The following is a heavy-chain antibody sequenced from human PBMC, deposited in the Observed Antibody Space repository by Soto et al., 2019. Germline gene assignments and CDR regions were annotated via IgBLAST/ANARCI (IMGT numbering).Heavy chain of an antibody. CDR3: ARDIVVVPRYGMDV. Sequence: QVQLVQSGAEVKKPGSSAKVSCKASGGTFSSYAISWVRQAPGQGLEWMGGIIPIFGTANYAQKFQGRVTITADESTSTAYMELSSLRSEDTAVYYCARDIVVVPRYGMDVWGQGTTVTVSS. CDR2: IIPIFGTA. CDR1: GGTFSSYA. V-gene: IGHV1-69*01. D-gene: IGHD2-2*01. J-gene: IGHJ6*02.